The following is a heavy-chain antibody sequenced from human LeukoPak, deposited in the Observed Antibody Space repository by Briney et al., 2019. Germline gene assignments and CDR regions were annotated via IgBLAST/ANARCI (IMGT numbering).Heavy chain of an antibody. CDR3: ARAYYDSSGYLFTDDAFDI. D-gene: IGHD3-22*01. Sequence: SETLSLTCTVSGGSNSSYYWSWIRQPPGKGLEWIGYIYYSGSTNYNPSLKSRVTVSVDTSKNQFSLKLSSVTAADTAVYYCARAYYDSSGYLFTDDAFDIWGQGTMVTVSS. V-gene: IGHV4-59*01. CDR2: IYYSGST. J-gene: IGHJ3*02. CDR1: GGSNSSYY.